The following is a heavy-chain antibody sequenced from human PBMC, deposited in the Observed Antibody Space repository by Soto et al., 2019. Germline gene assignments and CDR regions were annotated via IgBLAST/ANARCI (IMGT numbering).Heavy chain of an antibody. V-gene: IGHV3-33*01. Sequence: GGSLRLSCAASGFTFSSYGMHWVRQAPGKGLEWVAVIWYDGSNKYYADSVKGRFTISRDNSKNTLYLQMNSLRAEDTAVYYCARDRSVVVLYAFDIWGQGTMVTVSS. J-gene: IGHJ3*02. D-gene: IGHD2-2*01. CDR2: IWYDGSNK. CDR3: ARDRSVVVLYAFDI. CDR1: GFTFSSYG.